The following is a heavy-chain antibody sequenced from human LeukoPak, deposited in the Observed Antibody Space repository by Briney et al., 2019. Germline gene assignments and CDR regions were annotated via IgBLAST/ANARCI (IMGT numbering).Heavy chain of an antibody. CDR1: GFTVSSNY. CDR3: ARLNYDSSGGAFDI. Sequence: GGSLRLSCAASGFTVSSNYMSWVRQAPGKGLEWVSYISSSGSTIYYADSVKGRFTISRDNAKNSLYLQMNSLRAEDTAVYYCARLNYDSSGGAFDIWGQGTMVTVSS. CDR2: ISSSGSTI. J-gene: IGHJ3*02. V-gene: IGHV3-11*04. D-gene: IGHD3-22*01.